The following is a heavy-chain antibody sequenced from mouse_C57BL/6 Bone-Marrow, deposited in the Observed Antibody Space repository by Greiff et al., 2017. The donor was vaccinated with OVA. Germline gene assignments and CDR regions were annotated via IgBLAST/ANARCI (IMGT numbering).Heavy chain of an antibody. V-gene: IGHV1-26*01. CDR3: ARVSGFATLVSRAMDY. CDR1: GYTFTDYY. D-gene: IGHD1-1*01. CDR2: INPNNGGT. J-gene: IGHJ4*01. Sequence: EVQLQQSGPELVKPGASVKISCKASGYTFTDYYMNWVKQSHGKSLEWIGDINPNNGGTSYNQKFKGKATLTVDKSSSTAYMELRSLTSEDSAVYYCARVSGFATLVSRAMDYWGQGTSVTVSS.